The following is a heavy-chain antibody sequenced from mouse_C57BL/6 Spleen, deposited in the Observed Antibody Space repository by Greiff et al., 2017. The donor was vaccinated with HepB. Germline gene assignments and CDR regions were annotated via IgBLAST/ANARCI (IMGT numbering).Heavy chain of an antibody. V-gene: IGHV1-82*01. D-gene: IGHD2-4*01. CDR3: ARGGLRHYAMDY. CDR2: IYPGDGDT. CDR1: GYAFSSSW. Sequence: VQVVESGPELVKPGASVKISCKASGYAFSSSWMNWVKQRPGKGLEWIGRIYPGDGDTNYNGKFKGKATLTADKSSSTAYMQLSSLTSEDSAVYFCARGGLRHYAMDYWGQGTSVTVSS. J-gene: IGHJ4*01.